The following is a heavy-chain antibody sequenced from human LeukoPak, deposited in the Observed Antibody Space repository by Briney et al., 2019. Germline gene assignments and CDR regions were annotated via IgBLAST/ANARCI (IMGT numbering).Heavy chain of an antibody. CDR2: ISSSSSYI. J-gene: IGHJ5*02. Sequence: PGGSLRLSCAASGFTFSSYSMNWVRQAPGKGLEWVSSISSSSSYIYYADSVKGRFTISRDNAKNSLYLQMNSLRAEDTAVYYCARGRAEAANNWFDPWGQGTLVTVSS. CDR3: ARGRAEAANNWFDP. V-gene: IGHV3-21*01. D-gene: IGHD6-19*01. CDR1: GFTFSSYS.